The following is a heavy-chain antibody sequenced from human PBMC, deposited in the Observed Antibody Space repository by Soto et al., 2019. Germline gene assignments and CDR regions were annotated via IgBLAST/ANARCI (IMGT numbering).Heavy chain of an antibody. CDR3: ARDGGSGSYWIDP. V-gene: IGHV1-69*13. D-gene: IGHD3-10*01. CDR1: GGTFSSYA. J-gene: IGHJ5*02. Sequence: SVKVSCKASGGTFSSYAISWVRQAPGQGLEWMGWIIPIFGTANYAQKLQGRVTITADESTSTAYMELRSLRSDDTAVYYCARDGGSGSYWIDPSGQGTLVTVST. CDR2: IIPIFGTA.